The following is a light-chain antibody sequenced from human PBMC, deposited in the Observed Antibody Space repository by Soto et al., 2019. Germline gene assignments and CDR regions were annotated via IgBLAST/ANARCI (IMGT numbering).Light chain of an antibody. CDR2: DAV. Sequence: EIVLTQSPGTLSLSPGEGATLSCRASQSVTGTNLAWYQQRAGQAPRLLIYDAVRRATGIPDRFSGSGSGTDFTLTISRLEPEDFAVYYCHQYGSSVGTFGQGTKVDIK. V-gene: IGKV3-20*01. CDR3: HQYGSSVGT. J-gene: IGKJ2*01. CDR1: QSVTGTN.